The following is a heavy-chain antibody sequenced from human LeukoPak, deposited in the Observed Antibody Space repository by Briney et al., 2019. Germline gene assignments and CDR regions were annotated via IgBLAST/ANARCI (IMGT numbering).Heavy chain of an antibody. CDR3: AKDQRGIAAGKFDY. V-gene: IGHV3-20*04. D-gene: IGHD6-13*01. CDR2: INWDGAST. J-gene: IGHJ4*02. Sequence: GGSLRLSCAASGFRFDDYSMNWVRHVPGKGLEWVAGINWDGASTGYGGSMKGRFTISRDNGKNSLYLQMNSLRAEDTAVYYCAKDQRGIAAGKFDYWGQGTLVTVSS. CDR1: GFRFDDYS.